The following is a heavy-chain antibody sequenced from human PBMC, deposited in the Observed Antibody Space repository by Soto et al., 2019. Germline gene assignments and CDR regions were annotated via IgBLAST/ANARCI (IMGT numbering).Heavy chain of an antibody. D-gene: IGHD3-9*01. CDR3: AKDLYYDILTGYPALEY. V-gene: IGHV3-9*01. CDR2: ISWNTGSI. Sequence: EVQLVESGGGLEQPGRSPRLSCAASGFRFDNYAMHWVRQAPGKGLQWVSGISWNTGSIGYADSVKGRFTISRDNAKNSLYLQMNSLRAEDTALYYCAKDLYYDILTGYPALEYWGQGTLVTVSS. CDR1: GFRFDNYA. J-gene: IGHJ4*02.